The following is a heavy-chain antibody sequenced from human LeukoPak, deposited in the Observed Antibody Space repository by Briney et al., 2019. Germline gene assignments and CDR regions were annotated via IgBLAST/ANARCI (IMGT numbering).Heavy chain of an antibody. V-gene: IGHV4-59*08. D-gene: IGHD3-10*01. Sequence: SETLSLTCIVSGGSISGYYWSWIRQPPGKGLECIGYIHYSGSTNYNPSLKSRVTMSVDTSKIQIFLKLSSVTAADTAVYYCARHFDYDSGGDAFNVWGQGTMVTVSS. J-gene: IGHJ3*01. CDR1: GGSISGYY. CDR2: IHYSGST. CDR3: ARHFDYDSGGDAFNV.